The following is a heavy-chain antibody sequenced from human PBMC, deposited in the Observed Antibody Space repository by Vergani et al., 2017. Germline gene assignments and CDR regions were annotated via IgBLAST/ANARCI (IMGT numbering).Heavy chain of an antibody. CDR1: GFTSSYYG. Sequence: QVHLVESGGGVVQPGMSLRLSCVVSGFTSSYYGMHWVRQAPGKGLVWVAVISYDGTQKYYADSVKGRFTISRDNSKRTLYLQMNSLRTEDTAVYYCATKSCGTPGCQIGYFREWGQGTLVTVSS. V-gene: IGHV3-30*03. J-gene: IGHJ1*01. D-gene: IGHD1-1*01. CDR3: ATKSCGTPGCQIGYFRE. CDR2: ISYDGTQK.